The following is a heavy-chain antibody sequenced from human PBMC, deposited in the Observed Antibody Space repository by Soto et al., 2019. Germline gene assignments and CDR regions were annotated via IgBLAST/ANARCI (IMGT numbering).Heavy chain of an antibody. CDR2: IYYSGST. Sequence: LCGGSISSGGYYWSWIRQHPGKGLEWIGYIYYSGSTYYNPSLKSRVTISVDTSKNQFSLKLSSVTAADTAVYYCARAKRYCSGGSCYSDWFDPWGQGTLVTVSS. D-gene: IGHD2-15*01. J-gene: IGHJ5*02. V-gene: IGHV4-31*02. CDR1: GGSISSGGYY. CDR3: ARAKRYCSGGSCYSDWFDP.